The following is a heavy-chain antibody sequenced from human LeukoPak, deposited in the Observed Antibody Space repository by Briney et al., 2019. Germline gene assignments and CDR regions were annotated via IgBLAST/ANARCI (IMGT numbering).Heavy chain of an antibody. CDR2: IYYSGGA. CDR3: ARVKLWAFDI. Sequence: ASETLSLTCTVSGDSLRKSTFYWVWIHQPPGKGLEWIGSIYYSGGADYNPSLQSRVTISVDTSKNEFSLKVRSVTAADTAVYYCARVKLWAFDIWGQGTMVTVSS. J-gene: IGHJ3*02. V-gene: IGHV4-39*07. CDR1: GDSLRKSTFY. D-gene: IGHD3-16*01.